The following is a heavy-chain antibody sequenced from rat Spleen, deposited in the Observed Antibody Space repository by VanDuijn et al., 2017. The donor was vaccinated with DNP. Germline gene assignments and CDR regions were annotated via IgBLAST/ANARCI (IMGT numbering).Heavy chain of an antibody. Sequence: EVQLVESGGGLVQPERSLKLSCAASGFTFSDYSMAWVRQAPKKGLEWVATIVYDGSSSFYGDSVKGRFTISRDNAKSTLYLQMDSLRSEDTATYDCARQTTGGIVSEFDYWGQGVMVTVSS. CDR3: ARQTTGGIVSEFDY. CDR1: GFTFSDYS. D-gene: IGHD1-11*01. CDR2: IVYDGSSS. J-gene: IGHJ2*01. V-gene: IGHV5-7*01.